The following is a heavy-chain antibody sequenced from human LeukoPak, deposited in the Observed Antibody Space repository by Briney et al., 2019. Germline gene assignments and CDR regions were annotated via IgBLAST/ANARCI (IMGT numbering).Heavy chain of an antibody. V-gene: IGHV4-38-2*01. CDR2: IYHSGST. D-gene: IGHD3-10*01. Sequence: SETLSLTCAVSGYSISSGYYWGWIRQPPGKGLEWIGSIYHSGSTYYNPSLKSRVTISVDTSKNQFSLKLSSVTAADTAVYYCARHWSVTGSSSRTFDYWGQGTLVTVSS. CDR1: GYSISSGYY. J-gene: IGHJ4*02. CDR3: ARHWSVTGSSSRTFDY.